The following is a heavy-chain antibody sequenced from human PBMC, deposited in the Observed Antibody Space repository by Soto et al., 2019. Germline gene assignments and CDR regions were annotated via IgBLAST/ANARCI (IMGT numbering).Heavy chain of an antibody. V-gene: IGHV3-33*01. CDR1: GFTFSSYG. CDR3: ARDCSGGSCSPGGSDY. D-gene: IGHD2-15*01. CDR2: IWYDGSNK. Sequence: GGSLRLSCAASGFTFSSYGMHWVRQAPGKGLEWVAVIWYDGSNKYYADSVKGRFTISRDNSKNTLYLQMNSLRAEDTAVYYGARDCSGGSCSPGGSDYWGQGTLVTVSS. J-gene: IGHJ4*02.